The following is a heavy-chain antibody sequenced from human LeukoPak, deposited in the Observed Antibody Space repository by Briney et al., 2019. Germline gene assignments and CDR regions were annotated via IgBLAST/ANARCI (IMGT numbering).Heavy chain of an antibody. D-gene: IGHD3-3*01. CDR2: IYCSGST. CDR1: GGSISSGDYY. Sequence: SQTLSLTCTVSGGSISSGDYYWNWIRQPPGKGLEWIGYIYCSGSTYYNPSLKSRVTISLDTSKNQFSLKLSSVTAADTAVYYCARSKNVLRFLEVDVWGKGTTVTVSS. V-gene: IGHV4-30-4*08. CDR3: ARSKNVLRFLEVDV. J-gene: IGHJ6*04.